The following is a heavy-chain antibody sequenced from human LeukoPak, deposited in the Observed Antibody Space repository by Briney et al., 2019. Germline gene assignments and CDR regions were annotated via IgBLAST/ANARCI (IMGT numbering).Heavy chain of an antibody. J-gene: IGHJ4*02. CDR3: TTDDVAAASD. D-gene: IGHD6-13*01. CDR1: GFSFSGSA. CDR2: IRSKANSYAT. Sequence: SGGSLRLSCAASGFSFSGSAMHWVRKASGKGLEWVGRIRSKANSYATAYPASVKGRFTISRDDSKNTLYLQMNSLKTEDTAVYYCTTDDVAAASDWGQGTLVTVSS. V-gene: IGHV3-73*01.